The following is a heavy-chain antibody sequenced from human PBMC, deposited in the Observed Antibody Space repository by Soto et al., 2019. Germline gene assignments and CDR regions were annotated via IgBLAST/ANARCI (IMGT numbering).Heavy chain of an antibody. J-gene: IGHJ5*02. CDR3: THRRRYAGAFDP. V-gene: IGHV2-5*01. D-gene: IGHD1-1*01. CDR1: GFSLSTSGVG. CDR2: FYWNDDN. Sequence: QITLKESGPTLVKPTQTLTLTCTFSGFSLSTSGVGVGWIRQPPGTALEWLALFYWNDDNRYSPSLKSRLTITKDTSKNQVVLASTNMDPVDTATYYCTHRRRYAGAFDPWGQGTLVTVSS.